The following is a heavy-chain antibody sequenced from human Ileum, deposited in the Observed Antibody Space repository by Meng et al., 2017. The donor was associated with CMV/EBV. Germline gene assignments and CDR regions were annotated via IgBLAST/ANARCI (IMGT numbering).Heavy chain of an antibody. V-gene: IGHV3-7*01. CDR3: ARWGGEGSTSGFDY. Sequence: GGSLRLSCAASGFTFDKYWMTWVRQAPGKGLEWVANIKEDGSEKNYIDSVKGRFTISRDNSNNLVYLQMSILRAEDTSVYYCARWGGEGSTSGFDYWGQATLVTVSS. J-gene: IGHJ4*02. D-gene: IGHD2/OR15-2a*01. CDR1: GFTFDKYW. CDR2: IKEDGSEK.